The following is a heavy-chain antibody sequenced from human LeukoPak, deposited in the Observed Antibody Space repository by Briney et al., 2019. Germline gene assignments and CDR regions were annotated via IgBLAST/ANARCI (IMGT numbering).Heavy chain of an antibody. CDR2: ISSSGSTI. D-gene: IGHD6-19*01. CDR3: ARVGRASWLALYYFDY. J-gene: IGHJ4*02. CDR1: GFTFSSYS. Sequence: PGGSLRLSCAASGFTFSSYSMNWVRQAPGKGLEWVSYISSSGSTIYYADSVKGRFTISRDNAKNSLYLQMNSLRAEDTAVYYCARVGRASWLALYYFDYRGQGTLVTVSS. V-gene: IGHV3-48*04.